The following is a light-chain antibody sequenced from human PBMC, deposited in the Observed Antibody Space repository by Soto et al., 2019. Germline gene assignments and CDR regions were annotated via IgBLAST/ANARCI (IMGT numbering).Light chain of an antibody. CDR1: QSVGSS. V-gene: IGKV3-11*01. Sequence: EIVLTQSPAPLSLSPGERATLSCRASQSVGSSLASYQQKPGQSPRLLIYHAPNRATGIPGRFSGSVSGTDFTFTISSLEPEDFAVYYCQQATNWPYTFGQGTKIEIK. CDR2: HAP. CDR3: QQATNWPYT. J-gene: IGKJ2*01.